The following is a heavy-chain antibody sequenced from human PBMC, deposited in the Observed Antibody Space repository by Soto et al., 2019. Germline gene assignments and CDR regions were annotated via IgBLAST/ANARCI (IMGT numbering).Heavy chain of an antibody. CDR2: IDPSDSYT. Sequence: GDSLKISCKGSGYSITSYWISWVRQMPGKGLVWMGRIDPSDSYTNYSPSSQGHVTISADKSISTAYLQWSSLKASDTAMYYCARLIGYCSSTSCYRGGGYYYYGMDVWGQGTTVTVS. CDR3: ARLIGYCSSTSCYRGGGYYYYGMDV. J-gene: IGHJ6*02. D-gene: IGHD2-2*02. V-gene: IGHV5-10-1*01. CDR1: GYSITSYW.